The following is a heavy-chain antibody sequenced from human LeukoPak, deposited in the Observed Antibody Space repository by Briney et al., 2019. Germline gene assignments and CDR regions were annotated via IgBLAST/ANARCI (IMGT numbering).Heavy chain of an antibody. CDR2: IKSKTDGGTT. CDR3: AREINGAFDV. V-gene: IGHV3-15*01. J-gene: IGHJ3*01. D-gene: IGHD2-8*01. Sequence: GGSLRLSCAASGFTFSNAWLNWVRQAPGKGLEWVGHIKSKTDGGTTDYAAPVKGRFTISRDDSKNTLFLQMNSLRAEDTAVYYCAREINGAFDVCGQGTMVTVSS. CDR1: GFTFSNAW.